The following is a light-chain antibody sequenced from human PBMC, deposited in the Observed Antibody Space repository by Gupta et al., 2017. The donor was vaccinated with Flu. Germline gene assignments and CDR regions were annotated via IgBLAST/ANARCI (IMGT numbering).Light chain of an antibody. CDR2: GAS. CDR3: QQYGSSPLFA. Sequence: TLSLPPGERATLSCRAGQSVNSTYLAWYQQKPGQAPRLLIYGASSRATGIPDRFSGSGSGTDFTLTINRREPEDFAVYYCQQYGSSPLFAFGHGTKVDIK. V-gene: IGKV3-20*01. CDR1: QSVNSTY. J-gene: IGKJ3*01.